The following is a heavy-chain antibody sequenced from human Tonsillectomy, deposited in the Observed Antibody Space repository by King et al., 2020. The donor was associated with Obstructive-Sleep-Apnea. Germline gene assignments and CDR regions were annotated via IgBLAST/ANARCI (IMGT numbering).Heavy chain of an antibody. J-gene: IGHJ5*02. CDR2: MSYSGNT. CDR3: ARYHVDNWFDP. CDR1: GFSISRGYD. V-gene: IGHV4-38-2*01. Sequence: VQLQESGPGLVKPSETLSLTCSVSGFSISRGYDWGWIRQPPGKGLEWIGSMSYSGNTYYNPSLKSRVTISVDTSNNQLSLKLTSVTAADTAVCYCARYHVDNWFDPWGQGTLVIVSS.